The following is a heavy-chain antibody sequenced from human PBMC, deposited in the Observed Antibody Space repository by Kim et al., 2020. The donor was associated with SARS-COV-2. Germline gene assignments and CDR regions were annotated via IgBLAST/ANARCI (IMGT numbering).Heavy chain of an antibody. CDR3: AMVWEPHYYCYGMDV. J-gene: IGHJ6*02. Sequence: GGSLRLSCAASGFTFSSYSMNWVRQAPGKGLEWVSSISRSSSYIHYADSVKGRFTISRDNAKNSLYLQMNSLRAEDTAVYYCAMVWEPHYYCYGMDVWGQGTTVTVSS. D-gene: IGHD3-10*01. CDR1: GFTFSSYS. CDR2: ISRSSSYI. V-gene: IGHV3-21*01.